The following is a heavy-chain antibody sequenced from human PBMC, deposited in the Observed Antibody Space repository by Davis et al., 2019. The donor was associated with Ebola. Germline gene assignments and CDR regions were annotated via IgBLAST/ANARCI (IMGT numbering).Heavy chain of an antibody. CDR2: ISYDGSNK. J-gene: IGHJ3*02. CDR3: ARDDSSGYKPRTHAFDI. CDR1: GFTFSSYA. V-gene: IGHV3-30-3*01. Sequence: PGGSLRLSCAASGFTFSSYAMHWVRQAPGKGLEWVAVISYDGSNKYYADSVKGRFTISRDNSKNTLYLQMNSLRAEDTAVYYCARDDSSGYKPRTHAFDIWGQGTMVTVSS. D-gene: IGHD3-22*01.